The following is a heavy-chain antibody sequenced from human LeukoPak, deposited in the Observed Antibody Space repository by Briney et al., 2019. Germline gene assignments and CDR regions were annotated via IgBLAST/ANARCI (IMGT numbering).Heavy chain of an antibody. D-gene: IGHD1-14*01. Sequence: PGESLRLSCAASGFIFSRYAMHWVRQAPGTGLEWVAVVWSDGTREYYIDSVKGRFTISRDNSKNTLYLQMNSLRAEDTAVYSCARGVAENGNPNYFDPWGRGTLVTVSS. CDR2: VWSDGTRE. CDR1: GFIFSRYA. CDR3: ARGVAENGNPNYFDP. V-gene: IGHV3-33*01. J-gene: IGHJ5*02.